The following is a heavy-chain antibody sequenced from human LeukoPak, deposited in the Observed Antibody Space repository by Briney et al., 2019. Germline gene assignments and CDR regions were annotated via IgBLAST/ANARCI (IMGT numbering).Heavy chain of an antibody. CDR2: ISGGNGNT. Sequence: GGSLRLSCAASGFPFSSYAMSWVRQSPGKGLEWVSAISGGNGNTYYADSVRGRFTISRDSSENTLYLQMNSLRAEDTAVYYCAKFYDILTGYFDYWGQGTLVTVSS. D-gene: IGHD3-9*01. CDR1: GFPFSSYA. V-gene: IGHV3-23*01. CDR3: AKFYDILTGYFDY. J-gene: IGHJ4*02.